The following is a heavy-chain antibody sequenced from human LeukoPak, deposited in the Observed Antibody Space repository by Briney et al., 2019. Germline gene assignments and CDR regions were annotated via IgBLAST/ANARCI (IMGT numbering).Heavy chain of an antibody. V-gene: IGHV1-58*02. CDR1: GFTFTSSA. D-gene: IGHD2-15*01. Sequence: GASVKVSCKASGFTFTSSAMQWVRQARGQRLEWIGWIVVGSGNTNYAQKFQERVTITRDMSTGTAYMELSSLRSEDTAVYYCAADGVVVAATSSPHYYYYGMDVWGQGTTVTVSS. J-gene: IGHJ6*02. CDR2: IVVGSGNT. CDR3: AADGVVVAATSSPHYYYYGMDV.